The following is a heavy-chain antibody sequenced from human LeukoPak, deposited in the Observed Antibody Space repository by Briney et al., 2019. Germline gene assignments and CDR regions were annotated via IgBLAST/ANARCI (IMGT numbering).Heavy chain of an antibody. Sequence: PSETLSLTCAVYGGSFSGYYWSWIRQPPGKGLEWIGEINHSGSTNYNPSLKSRVAISVDTSKNQFSLKLSSVTAADTAVYYCARLPGIAVADWGQGTLVTVSS. CDR1: GGSFSGYY. V-gene: IGHV4-34*01. D-gene: IGHD6-19*01. J-gene: IGHJ4*02. CDR2: INHSGST. CDR3: ARLPGIAVAD.